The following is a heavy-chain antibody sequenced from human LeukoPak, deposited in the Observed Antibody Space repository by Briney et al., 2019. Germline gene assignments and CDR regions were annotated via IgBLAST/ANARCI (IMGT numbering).Heavy chain of an antibody. CDR1: GFTFSSYW. CDR3: ARRPIRDGPRFDP. D-gene: IGHD2-8*01. CDR2: INSDGSST. V-gene: IGHV3-74*01. Sequence: PGGSLRLSCAASGFTFSSYWMHWVRQAPGKGLVWVSRINSDGSSTSYADSVKGRFTISRDNAKNTLYLQMNSLRAEDTAVYYCARRPIRDGPRFDPWGQGTLVTVSS. J-gene: IGHJ5*02.